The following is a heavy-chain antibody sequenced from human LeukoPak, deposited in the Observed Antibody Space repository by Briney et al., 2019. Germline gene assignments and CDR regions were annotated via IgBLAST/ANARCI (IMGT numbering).Heavy chain of an antibody. D-gene: IGHD2/OR15-2a*01. CDR3: TKSWGTFSWYFDL. J-gene: IGHJ2*01. Sequence: GGSLRLSCAASGFTLGDYGMSCVRHVPGKGLEWVSGFYWIGGSTGYTHSVKGRFTLSRENAQDSLSLQKKSVRGEDTAVYHSTKSWGTFSWYFDLWRRGTLVADSP. CDR1: GFTLGDYG. CDR2: FYWIGGST. V-gene: IGHV3-20*01.